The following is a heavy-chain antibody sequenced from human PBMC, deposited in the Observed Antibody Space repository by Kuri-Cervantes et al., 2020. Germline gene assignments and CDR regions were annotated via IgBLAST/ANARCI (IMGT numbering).Heavy chain of an antibody. CDR2: IYHSGST. Sequence: LRLSCAVSGGSISSGGYSWSWIRQPPGKGLEWIGYIYHSGSTYYNPSLKSRVTISVDRTKNQFSLKLSSVTAADTAVYYCARGPYGDYPLDYWGQGTLVTVSS. CDR3: ARGPYGDYPLDY. V-gene: IGHV4-30-2*01. J-gene: IGHJ4*02. D-gene: IGHD4-17*01. CDR1: GGSISSGGYS.